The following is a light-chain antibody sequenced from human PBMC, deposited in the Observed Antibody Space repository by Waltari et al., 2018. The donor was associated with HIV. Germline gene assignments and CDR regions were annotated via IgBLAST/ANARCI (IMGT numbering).Light chain of an antibody. V-gene: IGLV1-36*01. Sequence: QSVLTQPPSVSGAPRQRVTISCSGISSNIGNNAVNWYQQLPGKAPKLLVYYDVLLPSGVSDRFSGSRSGTSASLAISWLQSEDEADYYCAAWDDSLNGVVFGGGTKLTVL. CDR1: SSNIGNNA. J-gene: IGLJ2*01. CDR3: AAWDDSLNGVV. CDR2: YDV.